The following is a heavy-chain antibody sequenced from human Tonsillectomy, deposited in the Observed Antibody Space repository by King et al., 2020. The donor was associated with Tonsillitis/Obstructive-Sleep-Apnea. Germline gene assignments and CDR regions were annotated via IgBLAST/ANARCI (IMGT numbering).Heavy chain of an antibody. D-gene: IGHD4-17*01. J-gene: IGHJ5*02. Sequence: DVQLGESGGGLVQPGGALRLSCAASGFSFSDYWRHWVRQAPGKGLVWVSSFNSDGISTSYVDSVKGGFTISRVNAKNTLYLQMNSLRGEDTAVYDCARDRRGVTTGSWGQGTLVTVSS. CDR1: GFSFSDYW. CDR3: ARDRRGVTTGS. CDR2: FNSDGIST. V-gene: IGHV3-74*01.